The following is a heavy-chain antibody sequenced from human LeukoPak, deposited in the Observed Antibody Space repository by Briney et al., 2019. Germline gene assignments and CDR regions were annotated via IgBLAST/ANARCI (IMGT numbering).Heavy chain of an antibody. J-gene: IGHJ3*02. CDR1: GFSFISYW. CDR2: IKQDGSEK. CDR3: ARPRRMYGSGSYAFDI. D-gene: IGHD3-10*01. V-gene: IGHV3-7*01. Sequence: GGSLRLSCAASGFSFISYWMNWVRQTPGKGLEWVANIKQDGSEKYYVDSVKGRFTISRDNAKKSLYLQMNSLRAEDTAVYYCARPRRMYGSGSYAFDIWGQGTMVTVSS.